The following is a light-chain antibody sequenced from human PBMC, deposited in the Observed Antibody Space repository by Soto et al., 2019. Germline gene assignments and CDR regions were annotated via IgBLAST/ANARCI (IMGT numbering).Light chain of an antibody. CDR2: EVS. J-gene: IGLJ2*01. V-gene: IGLV2-14*01. Sequence: QSALTQPASVSGSPGQSITISCTGTSSDIGSYKYVSWYQQHPGKAPKLMIYEVSNRPSGVSNRFSAPKSGNTASLTISGLQAEDEADYYCSSYTSSSSLVVFGGGTKLTVL. CDR3: SSYTSSSSLVV. CDR1: SSDIGSYKY.